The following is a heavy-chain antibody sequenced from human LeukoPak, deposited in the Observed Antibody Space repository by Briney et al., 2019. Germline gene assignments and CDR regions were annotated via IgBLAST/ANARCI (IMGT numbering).Heavy chain of an antibody. CDR2: ISWNSGSI. CDR3: ARDRYYDSSGYRDAFDI. CDR1: GFTFDDYA. J-gene: IGHJ3*02. Sequence: GGSLRLSCAASGFTFDDYAMHWVRQAPGKGLEWVSGISWNSGSIGYADSVKGRFTISRDNAKNSLYLQMNSLRAEDTAVYYCARDRYYDSSGYRDAFDIWGQGTMVTVSS. V-gene: IGHV3-9*01. D-gene: IGHD3-22*01.